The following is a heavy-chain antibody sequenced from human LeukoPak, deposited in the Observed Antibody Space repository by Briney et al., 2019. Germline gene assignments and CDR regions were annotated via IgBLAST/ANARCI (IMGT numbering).Heavy chain of an antibody. Sequence: PGGPLRLSCGASGFTFTDYWMTWVRQAPEKGLEWVANIKQDGSEEYYVDSVKGRFTISRDNAKNSLFLQMNSLRVDDTAVYYCARDYGGYYGSWNKGNYYYYMDVWGKGTTVTVSS. CDR2: IKQDGSEE. CDR3: ARDYGGYYGSWNKGNYYYYMDV. CDR1: GFTFTDYW. J-gene: IGHJ6*03. D-gene: IGHD3-10*01. V-gene: IGHV3-7*01.